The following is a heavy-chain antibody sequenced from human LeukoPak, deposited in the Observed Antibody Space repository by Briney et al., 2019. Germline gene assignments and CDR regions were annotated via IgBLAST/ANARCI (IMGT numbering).Heavy chain of an antibody. Sequence: GGSLRLSCAASGFTFSSSSMHWARQAPGKGLEWVSSISTSTIYIYYADSLKGRFTISRDNAKNSLFLQMNSLRAEDTAVYYCARVETHSGWGWGGPYYYYYMDVWGKGTTVTISS. V-gene: IGHV3-21*01. J-gene: IGHJ6*03. CDR3: ARVETHSGWGWGGPYYYYYMDV. CDR2: ISTSTIYI. CDR1: GFTFSSSS. D-gene: IGHD6-19*01.